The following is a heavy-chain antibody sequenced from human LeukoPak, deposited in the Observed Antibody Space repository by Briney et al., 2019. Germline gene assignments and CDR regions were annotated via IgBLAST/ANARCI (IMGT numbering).Heavy chain of an antibody. Sequence: GESLKISCKDSGYSFTSYWIGWVRQMPGKGLEWMGIIYPGDSDTRYSPSFQGQVTISADKSISTAYLQWRSLKASGSAMFYCARQAPDGGFDYWGQGTLVTVSS. CDR1: GYSFTSYW. V-gene: IGHV5-51*01. CDR2: IYPGDSDT. J-gene: IGHJ4*02. CDR3: ARQAPDGGFDY. D-gene: IGHD4-23*01.